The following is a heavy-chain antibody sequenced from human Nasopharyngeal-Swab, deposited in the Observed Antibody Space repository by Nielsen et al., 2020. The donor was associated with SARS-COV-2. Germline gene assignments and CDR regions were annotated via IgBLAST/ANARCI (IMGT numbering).Heavy chain of an antibody. CDR2: IAHDASNE. Sequence: GESLKISCAASGFTFSSFGMHWVRQAPGKGLEWVAFIAHDASNEYYGDSVKGRFSISRDSSKNTLYLQMDSLRGEDTAVYYCARDAPAHYGAFYWGRGPWSPSPQ. D-gene: IGHD4-17*01. CDR3: ARDAPAHYGAFY. J-gene: IGHJ4*02. V-gene: IGHV3-30*03. CDR1: GFTFSSFG.